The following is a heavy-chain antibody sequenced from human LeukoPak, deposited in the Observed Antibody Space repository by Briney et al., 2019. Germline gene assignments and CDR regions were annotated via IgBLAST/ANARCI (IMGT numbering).Heavy chain of an antibody. Sequence: SETPSLTCTVSGGSISSYYWSWIRQPAGKGLEWIGRIYTSGSTNYNPSLKSRVTMSVDTSKNQFSLKLSSVTAADTAVYYCARSNPSVDYGDYAFDYWGQGTLVTVSS. CDR3: ARSNPSVDYGDYAFDY. V-gene: IGHV4-4*07. J-gene: IGHJ4*02. D-gene: IGHD4-17*01. CDR1: GGSISSYY. CDR2: IYTSGST.